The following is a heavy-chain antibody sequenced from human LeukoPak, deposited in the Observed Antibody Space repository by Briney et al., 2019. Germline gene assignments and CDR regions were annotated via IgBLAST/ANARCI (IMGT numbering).Heavy chain of an antibody. CDR2: ISSSGSTI. V-gene: IGHV3-11*01. CDR3: ARKKGYSSGQFPWGYYYYGMDV. J-gene: IGHJ6*02. CDR1: GFTFSDYY. D-gene: IGHD6-19*01. Sequence: PGGSLRLSCAASGFTFSDYYMSWIRQAPGKGLEWVSYISSSGSTIYYADSVKGRFTISRDNAKNSLYLQMNSLRAEDTAVYYCARKKGYSSGQFPWGYYYYGMDVWGQGTTVTVSS.